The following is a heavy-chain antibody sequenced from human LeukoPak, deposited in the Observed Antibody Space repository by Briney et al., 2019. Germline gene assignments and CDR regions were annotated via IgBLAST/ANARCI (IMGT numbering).Heavy chain of an antibody. Sequence: GGSLRLSCAASGFTFSSYTMNWVRQAPGKGLEWVALILSDGGNKYYADSVKGRFTISRDNSKNTLYLQMNSLRAEDTAVYYCAKPSLKYSSSSADDFDYWGQGTLVTVSS. V-gene: IGHV3-30-3*02. CDR1: GFTFSSYT. D-gene: IGHD6-6*01. CDR3: AKPSLKYSSSSADDFDY. J-gene: IGHJ4*02. CDR2: ILSDGGNK.